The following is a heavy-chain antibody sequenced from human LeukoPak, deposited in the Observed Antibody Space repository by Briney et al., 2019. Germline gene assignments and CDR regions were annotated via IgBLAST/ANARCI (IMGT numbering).Heavy chain of an antibody. CDR2: IYYSGST. D-gene: IGHD3-22*01. J-gene: IGHJ4*02. CDR1: GGSISSYY. Sequence: KPSETLSLTCTVSGGSISSYYWSWIRQPPGKGLEWIGYIYYSGSTNYNPSLKSRVTISVDTSKNQFSLKLSSVTAADTAVYYCTGGYYRRSVDYWGQGTLVTVSS. CDR3: TGGYYRRSVDY. V-gene: IGHV4-59*12.